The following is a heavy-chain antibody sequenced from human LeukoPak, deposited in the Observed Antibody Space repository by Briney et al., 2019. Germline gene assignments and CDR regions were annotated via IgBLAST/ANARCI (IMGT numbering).Heavy chain of an antibody. CDR2: IGIDSGNT. D-gene: IGHD3-16*01. J-gene: IGHJ6*03. CDR1: GFIFGDYS. Sequence: GGSLRLSCAASGFIFGDYSMNWVRQPPGKGLEWISYIGIDSGNTKYADSVKGRFTISADNAKNSLYLQMNSLRAEDTAVYYCARTRGSYNYYYYYMDVRGKGTTVTVSS. V-gene: IGHV3-11*03. CDR3: ARTRGSYNYYYYYMDV.